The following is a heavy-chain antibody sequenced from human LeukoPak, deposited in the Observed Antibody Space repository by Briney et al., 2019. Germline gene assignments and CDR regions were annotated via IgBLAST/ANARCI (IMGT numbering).Heavy chain of an antibody. CDR1: GFTFSSYS. Sequence: GGSLRLSCAASGFTFSSYSMNWVRQAPGKGLEWVSSISSSSSSYIYYADSVKGRFTISRDNAKNSLYLQMNSLRAEDTAVYYCARGPPTTPPTNWFDPWGQGTLVTVSS. D-gene: IGHD1-14*01. J-gene: IGHJ5*02. CDR2: ISSSSSSYI. CDR3: ARGPPTTPPTNWFDP. V-gene: IGHV3-21*01.